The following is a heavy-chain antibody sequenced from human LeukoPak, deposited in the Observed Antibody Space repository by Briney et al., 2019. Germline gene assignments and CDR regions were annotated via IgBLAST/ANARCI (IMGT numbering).Heavy chain of an antibody. D-gene: IGHD2-21*02. CDR1: GYTFTGFF. Sequence: GASVKVSCKASGYTFTGFFMHWVRQAPGQGLEWMGWINPNIGDAYYAQKFQGRVTMTRDRSINTAYMELSRLTSDDTAVYYCARMGLDGGDSIGFDSWGQGTLVTVSS. J-gene: IGHJ5*01. CDR2: INPNIGDA. CDR3: ARMGLDGGDSIGFDS. V-gene: IGHV1-2*02.